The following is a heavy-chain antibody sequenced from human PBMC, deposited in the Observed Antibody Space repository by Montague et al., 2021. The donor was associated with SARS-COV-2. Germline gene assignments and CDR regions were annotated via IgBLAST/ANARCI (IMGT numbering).Heavy chain of an antibody. D-gene: IGHD4-17*01. CDR3: ARHRNYGDHSLDNWFHP. J-gene: IGHJ5*02. CDR2: IYNSGTT. Sequence: SETLSLTCTVSGDSTSCPNCYWGWIRQAPGKGLDWIGTIYNSGTTYYNPSLKSRLTISIDTSNNQFSLKLTSVTAADTAVYYCARHRNYGDHSLDNWFHPWGQGTLVTVSS. V-gene: IGHV4-39*01. CDR1: GDSTSCPNCY.